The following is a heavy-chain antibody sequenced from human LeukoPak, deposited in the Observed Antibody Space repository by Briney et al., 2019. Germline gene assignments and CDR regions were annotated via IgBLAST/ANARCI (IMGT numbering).Heavy chain of an antibody. Sequence: ETLSLTCTVSGYSISSGYYWGWVRQPPGKGLEWIGNIFYSGSTYYSPSLKSRVTISLDTSRNQFSLKLNSVTAADTAVYYCAKSNGYGLVDIWGQGTMVTVSS. CDR2: IFYSGST. CDR3: AKSNGYGLVDI. D-gene: IGHD3-10*01. J-gene: IGHJ3*02. CDR1: GYSISSGYY. V-gene: IGHV4-38-2*02.